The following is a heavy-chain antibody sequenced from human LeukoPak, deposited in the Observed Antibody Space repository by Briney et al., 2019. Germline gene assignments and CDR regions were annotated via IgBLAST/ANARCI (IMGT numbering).Heavy chain of an antibody. CDR3: ARSEGLYYYDSSGWSNAFDI. J-gene: IGHJ3*02. CDR2: IGTAGHT. D-gene: IGHD3-22*01. V-gene: IGHV3-13*04. CDR1: GFTFSSYD. Sequence: GGSLRLSCAASGFTFSSYDMHWVRQDTGKGLEWVSAIGTAGHTYYPGSVKGRFTISRENSKNSLYLRMNSLRAGDTAVYYCARSEGLYYYDSSGWSNAFDIWGQGTMVT.